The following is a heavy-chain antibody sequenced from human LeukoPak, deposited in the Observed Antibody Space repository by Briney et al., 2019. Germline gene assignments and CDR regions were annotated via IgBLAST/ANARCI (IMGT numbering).Heavy chain of an antibody. D-gene: IGHD2-15*01. CDR3: ARSTSFYSTDAFDI. J-gene: IGHJ3*02. V-gene: IGHV3-74*03. Sequence: GGSLRLSCAASGFTFSSHWMHWVRQAPGKGLVWVSRINGDGSNTTYADSVKGRFTISRDNAKNTLYLQMNSLRAEDTAVYHCARSTSFYSTDAFDIWGQGTMVTVSS. CDR1: GFTFSSHW. CDR2: INGDGSNT.